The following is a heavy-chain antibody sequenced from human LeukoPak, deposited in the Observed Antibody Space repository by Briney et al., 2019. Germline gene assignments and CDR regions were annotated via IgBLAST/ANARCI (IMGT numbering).Heavy chain of an antibody. CDR3: ARDKAGYYAN. CDR2: IYYSGST. J-gene: IGHJ4*02. Sequence: SETLSLTCTVSGGSISSYYWSWIRQPPGKGLEWIGYIYYSGSTNYNPSLKSRVTISVDTSKNQFSLKLSSVTAADTAVYYCARDKAGYYANWGQGTLVTVSS. V-gene: IGHV4-59*01. CDR1: GGSISSYY.